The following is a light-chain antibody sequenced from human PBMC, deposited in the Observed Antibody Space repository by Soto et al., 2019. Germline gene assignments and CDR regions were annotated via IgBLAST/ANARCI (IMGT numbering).Light chain of an antibody. Sequence: SYELTQPPSVSVAPGETATITVRGHNIGSVHWYQQNPGQAPVLVMSYDSDRPSGIPERFSGSNSGNTATLTVSRVEAGDEADYYCQVWDSSSDYGVFGGGTQLTVL. CDR2: YDS. CDR1: NIGS. V-gene: IGLV3-21*04. CDR3: QVWDSSSDYGV. J-gene: IGLJ3*02.